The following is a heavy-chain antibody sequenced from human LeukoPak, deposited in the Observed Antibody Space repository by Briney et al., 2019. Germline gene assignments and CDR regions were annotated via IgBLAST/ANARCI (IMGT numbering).Heavy chain of an antibody. J-gene: IGHJ3*02. V-gene: IGHV3-23*01. CDR2: ISGSGGST. Sequence: GGSLRLSCAASGSTFSSYAMSWVRQAPGKGLEWVSAISGSGGSTYYADSVKGRFTISRDNSKNTLYLQMNSLRAEDTAVYYCTYYYDSSGYYSFSQAFDIWGQGTMVTVSS. D-gene: IGHD3-22*01. CDR1: GSTFSSYA. CDR3: TYYYDSSGYYSFSQAFDI.